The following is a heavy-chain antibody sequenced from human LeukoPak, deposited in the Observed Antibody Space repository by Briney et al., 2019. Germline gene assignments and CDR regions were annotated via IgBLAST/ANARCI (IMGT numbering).Heavy chain of an antibody. J-gene: IGHJ3*02. D-gene: IGHD2-15*01. CDR3: GRGGFCSGGLCYRVNAFDI. CDR2: ISPSGSTI. Sequence: GGSLRLSCTTSGFTFSSHEMNWVRQAPGKGLEWVSYISPSGSTIYTDSVKGRFTISTDDAKNSLYLQMNSLRVEDTAVYYCGRGGFCSGGLCYRVNAFDIWGQGTTVTVSS. V-gene: IGHV3-48*03. CDR1: GFTFSSHE.